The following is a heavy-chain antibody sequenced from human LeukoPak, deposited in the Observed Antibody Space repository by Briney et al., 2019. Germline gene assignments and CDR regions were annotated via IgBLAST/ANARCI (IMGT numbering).Heavy chain of an antibody. V-gene: IGHV3-30-3*01. CDR2: MSYDETNK. J-gene: IGHJ4*02. D-gene: IGHD3-9*01. CDR3: ASGPGTYYDILTGYYYGDYFDY. Sequence: PGRSLRLSCATSGFIFTNYAVHWVRQAPGKGLEWVAVMSYDETNKSYANSVKGRFTISRDKLKNTVYLQMNSLRAEDTAVYYCASGPGTYYDILTGYYYGDYFDYWGQGTLVTVSS. CDR1: GFIFTNYA.